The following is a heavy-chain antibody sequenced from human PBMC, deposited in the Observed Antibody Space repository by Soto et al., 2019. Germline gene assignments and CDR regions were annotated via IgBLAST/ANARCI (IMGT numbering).Heavy chain of an antibody. D-gene: IGHD2-2*01. V-gene: IGHV1-46*03. Sequence: QVQLVQSGAEVKKPGASVKVSCKASGYTFTNYYIHWVRQAPGQGLEWMGIINPSGGNITYAQKFQGSVTMTRDTSTSTVYMDLSSLRSEDTAVYYCGRDGGYQRFDYWGQGALVTVSP. J-gene: IGHJ4*02. CDR1: GYTFTNYY. CDR3: GRDGGYQRFDY. CDR2: INPSGGNI.